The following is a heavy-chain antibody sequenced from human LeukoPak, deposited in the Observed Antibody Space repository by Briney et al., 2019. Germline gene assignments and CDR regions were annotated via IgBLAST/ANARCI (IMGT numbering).Heavy chain of an antibody. D-gene: IGHD3-22*01. CDR1: GYTLTSYG. V-gene: IGHV1-18*01. CDR2: ISAYNGNT. Sequence: ASVKVSCKASGYTLTSYGISWVRQAPGQGLEWMGWISAYNGNTRYAQKLQGRVTMTTDTSTSTAYMELRSLRSDDTAVYYCAREVPYDSSRYYQPFDYWGQGTLVTVSS. J-gene: IGHJ4*02. CDR3: AREVPYDSSRYYQPFDY.